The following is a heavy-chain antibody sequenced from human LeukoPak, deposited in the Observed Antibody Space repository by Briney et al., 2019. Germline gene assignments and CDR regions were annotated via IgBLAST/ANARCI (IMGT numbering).Heavy chain of an antibody. CDR3: ARFNVRGGSGGGFDF. CDR1: GYTFTGYY. V-gene: IGHV1-2*02. D-gene: IGHD2-15*01. CDR2: IYPNSGGT. Sequence: ASVTVSCKTSGYTFTGYYMHWVRQAPGQGLEWMGWIYPNSGGTNYAQKFQGRVTMTRDTSISTAYMELSRLRSDDTAVFYCARFNVRGGSGGGFDFWGQGTLVTVSS. J-gene: IGHJ4*02.